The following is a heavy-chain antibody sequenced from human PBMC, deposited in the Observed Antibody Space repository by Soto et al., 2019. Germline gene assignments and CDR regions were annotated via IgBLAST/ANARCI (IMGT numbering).Heavy chain of an antibody. CDR1: GGSFSGYY. CDR3: ARGVPYYYGSGSSGWFDP. Sequence: SETLSLTCAVYGGSFSGYYWSWIRQPPGKGLEWIGEINHSGSINYNPSLKSRVTISVDTSKNQFSLKLSSVTAADTAVYYCARGVPYYYGSGSSGWFDPWGQGTLVTVSS. J-gene: IGHJ5*02. V-gene: IGHV4-34*01. D-gene: IGHD3-10*01. CDR2: INHSGSI.